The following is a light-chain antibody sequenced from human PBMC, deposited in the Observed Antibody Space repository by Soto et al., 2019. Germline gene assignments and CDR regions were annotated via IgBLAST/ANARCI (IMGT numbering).Light chain of an antibody. CDR1: QSISTY. J-gene: IGKJ1*01. V-gene: IGKV1-39*01. Sequence: DIQMTQSASSLSASVGDRVTITCRASQSISTYLNWYQQKPGKAPNLLIYAASSLQSGVPSRFSGSGSGTDFTLTISSLQPEDFATYYCQQSYSTPWTLGLGTKVDIK. CDR3: QQSYSTPWT. CDR2: AAS.